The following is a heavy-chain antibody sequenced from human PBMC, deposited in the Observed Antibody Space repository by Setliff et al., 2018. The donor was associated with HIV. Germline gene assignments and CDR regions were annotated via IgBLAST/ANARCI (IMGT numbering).Heavy chain of an antibody. CDR2: IDSSGRT. V-gene: IGHV4-4*07. CDR1: GGSISNYY. Sequence: PSETLSLTCTVSGGSISNYYWSWIRQPAEKGLEWIGRIDSSGRTNYNPSLKSRVTMSLDTSKNQFSLKLSSVTAADTAFYYCARLGRAIDRGGYSLRFDYWGQGTLVTVSS. CDR3: ARLGRAIDRGGYSLRFDY. J-gene: IGHJ4*02. D-gene: IGHD3-22*01.